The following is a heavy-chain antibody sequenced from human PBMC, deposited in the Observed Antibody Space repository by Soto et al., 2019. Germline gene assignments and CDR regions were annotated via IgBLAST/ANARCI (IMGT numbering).Heavy chain of an antibody. CDR2: VNHSGST. J-gene: IGHJ6*02. Sequence: SETLSLTCAVYGGSFSGYYWSWIRQPPGKGLEWIGEVNHSGSTNYNPSLKSRVTISVDTSKNQFSLKLSSVTAADTAVYYCARGRRYCSSTSCLHSSCCMDVWGQGTTVT. V-gene: IGHV4-34*01. D-gene: IGHD2-2*01. CDR3: ARGRRYCSSTSCLHSSCCMDV. CDR1: GGSFSGYY.